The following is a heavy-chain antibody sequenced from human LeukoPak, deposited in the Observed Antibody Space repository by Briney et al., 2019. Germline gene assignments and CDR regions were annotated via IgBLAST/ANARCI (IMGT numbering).Heavy chain of an antibody. J-gene: IGHJ4*02. V-gene: IGHV3-7*01. Sequence: VGSLRLSCAASGFTFSTYWMSWVRQAPGKGLEWVANIKQDGNEKYYVDSVKGRFTISRANAKNSLYLQTNSLRAEDTAVYYCARVTGYDSSGYYYVFDYWGQGTLVTVSS. CDR3: ARVTGYDSSGYYYVFDY. D-gene: IGHD3-22*01. CDR2: IKQDGNEK. CDR1: GFTFSTYW.